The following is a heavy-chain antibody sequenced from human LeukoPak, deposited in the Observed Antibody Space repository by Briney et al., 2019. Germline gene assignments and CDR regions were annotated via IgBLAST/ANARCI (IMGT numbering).Heavy chain of an antibody. CDR2: IRHSGGTT. D-gene: IGHD2/OR15-2a*01. V-gene: IGHV3-23*01. CDR3: ATFGVNPVTLPSDVY. Sequence: PGGSLRLSCATSGFIFSNFAMSWVRQAPGKGLEWLSAIRHSGGTTYYADSVEGRFTISSDNSKNTLYLQMNNLRAEDTAVYYCATFGVNPVTLPSDVYWGQGTLVTVSS. J-gene: IGHJ4*02. CDR1: GFIFSNFA.